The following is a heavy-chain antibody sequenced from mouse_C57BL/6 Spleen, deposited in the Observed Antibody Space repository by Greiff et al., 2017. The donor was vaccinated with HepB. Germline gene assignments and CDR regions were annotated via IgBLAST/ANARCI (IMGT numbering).Heavy chain of an antibody. CDR1: GFTFSDYG. D-gene: IGHD1-1*01. CDR3: ARQRYYGSYWYFDV. V-gene: IGHV5-15*01. CDR2: ISNLAYSI. Sequence: EVKLMESGGGLVQPGGSLKLSCAASGFTFSDYGMAWVRQAPRKGPEWVAFISNLAYSIYYADTVTGRFTLSRENAKNTLYLEMSSLRSEDTAMYYCARQRYYGSYWYFDVWGTGTTVTVSS. J-gene: IGHJ1*03.